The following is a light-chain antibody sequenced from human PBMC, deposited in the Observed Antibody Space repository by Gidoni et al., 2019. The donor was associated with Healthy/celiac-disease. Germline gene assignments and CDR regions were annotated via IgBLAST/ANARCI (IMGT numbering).Light chain of an antibody. Sequence: QSALTQPASVSGSPGQSITITCTGTSSDVGSYNLVSWYQQHPGKAPKLTIYEGSKRPSGVSNRFSGSKSDNTASLTISGLQAEDEADYYCCSYAGGSSLEVFGGGTKLTVL. CDR3: CSYAGGSSLEV. CDR2: EGS. V-gene: IGLV2-23*01. J-gene: IGLJ3*02. CDR1: SSDVGSYNL.